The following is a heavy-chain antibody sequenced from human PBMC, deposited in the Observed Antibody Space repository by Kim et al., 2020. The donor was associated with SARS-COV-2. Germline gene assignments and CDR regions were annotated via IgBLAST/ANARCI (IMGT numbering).Heavy chain of an antibody. Sequence: ASVKVSCKASGHSFTSYGIHWVRQAPGQGLEWMGCINTNNGNTIYSQKFQGRVTITTDTSTSTAYMELSILKSEDSAVYYCPGGRHCGYWGQGTLVTVSS. CDR3: PGGRHCGY. V-gene: IGHV1-3*04. CDR1: GHSFTSYG. J-gene: IGHJ4*02. D-gene: IGHD2-21*02. CDR2: INTNNGNT.